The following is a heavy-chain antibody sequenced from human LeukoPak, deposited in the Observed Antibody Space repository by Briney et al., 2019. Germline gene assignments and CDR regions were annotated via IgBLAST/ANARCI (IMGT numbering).Heavy chain of an antibody. CDR1: GGSISSSSYY. Sequence: SETLSLTCTVSGGSISSSSYYWGWIRQPPGKGLEWIGSIYYSGSTYYNPSLKSRVTISVDTSKNQFSLKLSSVTAADTAVYYCARPQRYSNYAGGVDYWGQGTLVTVSS. D-gene: IGHD4-11*01. V-gene: IGHV4-39*01. CDR2: IYYSGST. J-gene: IGHJ4*02. CDR3: ARPQRYSNYAGGVDY.